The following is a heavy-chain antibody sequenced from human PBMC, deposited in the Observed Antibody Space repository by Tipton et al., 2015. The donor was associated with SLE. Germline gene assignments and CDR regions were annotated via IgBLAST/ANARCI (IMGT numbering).Heavy chain of an antibody. CDR1: GFTFRSYG. CDR3: FIAAAGFDY. J-gene: IGHJ4*02. Sequence: SLRLSCAASGFTFRSYGMHWVRQAPGMGLAWVAFIRYDGSLKYYADSVKGRFTLSRDNSKNRLYLQMNSRRAADTAGNYSFIAAAGFDYWGQGTLVTVSA. D-gene: IGHD6-13*01. V-gene: IGHV3-30*02. CDR2: IRYDGSLK.